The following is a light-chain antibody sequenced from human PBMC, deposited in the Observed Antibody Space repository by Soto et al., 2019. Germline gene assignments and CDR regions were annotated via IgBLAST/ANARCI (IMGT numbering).Light chain of an antibody. V-gene: IGLV2-14*01. Sequence: QSVLTQPASVSGSHGQSITISCTGTISDVGAYNYDSWYQQYPGEAPKVIIYDVSHRPAGVSNRFSGSKSGNTASLTISGLQTQDEADYYCSSYTSATTYVFGTGTKVTVL. J-gene: IGLJ1*01. CDR1: ISDVGAYNY. CDR3: SSYTSATTYV. CDR2: DVS.